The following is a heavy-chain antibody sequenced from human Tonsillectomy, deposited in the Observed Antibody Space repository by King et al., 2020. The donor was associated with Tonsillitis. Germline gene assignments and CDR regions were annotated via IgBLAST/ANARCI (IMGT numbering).Heavy chain of an antibody. D-gene: IGHD2-21*01. Sequence: EVQLVGSGGGLVQPGGSLRLSCVVSGFTFRSYWMTWVRQPPGKAPEWVASIRQDGSDIYYVDSVKGRFTISRDNAKNSLFLQMNSLRVEDTAVYYCARELRVSYWGQGTLVTVSS. V-gene: IGHV3-7*03. CDR1: GFTFRSYW. CDR2: IRQDGSDI. CDR3: ARELRVSY. J-gene: IGHJ4*02.